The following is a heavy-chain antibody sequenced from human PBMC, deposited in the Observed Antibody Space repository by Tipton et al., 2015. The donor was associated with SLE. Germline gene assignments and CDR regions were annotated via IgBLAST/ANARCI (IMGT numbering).Heavy chain of an antibody. CDR2: IFNSGTT. CDR3: ARAVPAAAKTYIEH. V-gene: IGHV4-59*12. J-gene: IGHJ1*01. Sequence: TLSLTCTVSGGSISNSYWTWIRQPPGKGLEWIGYIFNSGTTSYNPALKSRVTISVDTSKNQFSLKLSSVTAADTAVYYCARAVPAAAKTYIEHWGRGTLVTVSS. D-gene: IGHD2-2*01. CDR1: GGSISNSY.